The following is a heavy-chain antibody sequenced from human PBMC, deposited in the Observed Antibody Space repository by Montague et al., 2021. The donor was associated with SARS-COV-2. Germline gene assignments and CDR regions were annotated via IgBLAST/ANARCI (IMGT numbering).Heavy chain of an antibody. D-gene: IGHD3-3*01. J-gene: IGHJ3*02. Sequence: SETLSLTCAVYGGSFSGYYWGWIRQPAGKGLDWIGSIYYSGSTYXKPSLKSRVTIYVDTSKNQFSLKLSSVTAADTAVYYCARHSGRDTIFGVITIPDAFDIWGQGTTVTVSS. CDR1: GGSFSGYY. CDR3: ARHSGRDTIFGVITIPDAFDI. CDR2: IYYSGST. V-gene: IGHV4-39*01.